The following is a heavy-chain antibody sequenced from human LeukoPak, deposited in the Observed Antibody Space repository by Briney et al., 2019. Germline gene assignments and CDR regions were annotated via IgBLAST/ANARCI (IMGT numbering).Heavy chain of an antibody. CDR2: IYHSGST. D-gene: IGHD6-13*01. CDR1: GYSISSGYY. V-gene: IGHV4-38-2*02. CDR3: ARAPQLRAAAGTGLDY. J-gene: IGHJ4*02. Sequence: SETLSLTCTVSGYSISSGYYWGWIRQPPGKGLEWIGSIYHSGSTYYNPSLKSRVTISVDTSKNQFSLKLSSVTAADTAVYYCARAPQLRAAAGTGLDYWGQGTLVTVSS.